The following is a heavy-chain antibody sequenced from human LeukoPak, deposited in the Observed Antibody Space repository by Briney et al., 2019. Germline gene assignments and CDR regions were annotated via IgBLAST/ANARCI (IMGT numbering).Heavy chain of an antibody. J-gene: IGHJ4*02. Sequence: ASVKVSCKASGYTFTSDYMHWVRQAPGQGLEWMGIIHPSGGNTNYAQKFQGRVAMTRDTSTSTVYMELSSLRSEDTAIYYCARDCSSTRCQGPVFDNWGQGTLVTVSS. CDR1: GYTFTSDY. V-gene: IGHV1-46*01. CDR3: ARDCSSTRCQGPVFDN. CDR2: IHPSGGNT. D-gene: IGHD2-2*01.